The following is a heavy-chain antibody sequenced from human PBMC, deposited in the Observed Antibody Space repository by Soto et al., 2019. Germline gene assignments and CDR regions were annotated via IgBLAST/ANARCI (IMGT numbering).Heavy chain of an antibody. CDR3: AKGKANTMFGVDTLFDY. V-gene: IGHV3-23*01. CDR1: AFACICDA. Sequence: GGSLGLSCEASAFACICDAMSMVRLPRGKGLEWVSLISGNGGTTNYADSVKGRFTISRDNSKKTVYLQMNNLRADDTAVYYCAKGKANTMFGVDTLFDYWGQGTLVTVSS. D-gene: IGHD3-3*01. CDR2: ISGNGGTT. J-gene: IGHJ4*02.